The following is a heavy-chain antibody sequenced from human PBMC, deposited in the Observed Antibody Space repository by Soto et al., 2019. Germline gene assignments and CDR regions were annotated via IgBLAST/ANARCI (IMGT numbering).Heavy chain of an antibody. D-gene: IGHD3-3*01. Sequence: GGSLRLSCAASGFTFSSYAMHWVRQAPGKGLEWVAVISYDGSNKYYADSVKGRFTISRDNSKNTLYLQMNSLRAEDTAVYYCARDLNYDFWSGYSYYYYGMDVWGQGTTVTVSS. J-gene: IGHJ6*02. CDR1: GFTFSSYA. V-gene: IGHV3-30-3*01. CDR3: ARDLNYDFWSGYSYYYYGMDV. CDR2: ISYDGSNK.